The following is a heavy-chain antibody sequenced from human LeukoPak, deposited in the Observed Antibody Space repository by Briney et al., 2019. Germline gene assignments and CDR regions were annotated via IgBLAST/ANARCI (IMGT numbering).Heavy chain of an antibody. V-gene: IGHV3-7*04. D-gene: IGHD6-19*01. CDR1: GFTFSSYW. CDR2: IKQDGSEK. Sequence: GGSLRLSCAASGFTFSSYWMSWVRQAPGKGLEWVANIKQDGSEKYYVDSVKGRFTISRDNAKNSLYLQMNSLRAEDTAVYYCAREQLPSGWYGGDAFDIWGQGTMVTVSS. J-gene: IGHJ3*02. CDR3: AREQLPSGWYGGDAFDI.